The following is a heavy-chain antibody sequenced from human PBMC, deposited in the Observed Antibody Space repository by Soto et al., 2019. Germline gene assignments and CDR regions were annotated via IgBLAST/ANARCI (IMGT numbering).Heavy chain of an antibody. Sequence: SETLSLTCAVYGGSFSGYYWSWIRQPPGKGLEWIGEINHSGSTNYNPSLKSRVTISVDTSKNQFSLKLSSVTAADTAVYYCARLPPSTNWGRGVDYYGMDVWGQGTTVTASS. J-gene: IGHJ6*02. CDR1: GGSFSGYY. CDR2: INHSGST. CDR3: ARLPPSTNWGRGVDYYGMDV. V-gene: IGHV4-34*01. D-gene: IGHD7-27*01.